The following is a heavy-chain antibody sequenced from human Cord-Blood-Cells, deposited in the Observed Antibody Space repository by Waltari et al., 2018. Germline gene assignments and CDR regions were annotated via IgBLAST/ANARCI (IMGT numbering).Heavy chain of an antibody. CDR3: ARGYSGYDYAFDI. CDR2: IYSGGST. J-gene: IGHJ3*02. CDR1: GFTVSSHY. V-gene: IGHV3-53*01. Sequence: EAQLVEYGGGLIKPGGSLRLSCAVSGFTVSSHYTRWVGQAPGKGLEWVSVIYSGGSTYYADSVKGRFTISRDNSKNTLYLQMNSLRAEDTAVYYCARGYSGYDYAFDIWGQGTMVTVSS. D-gene: IGHD5-12*01.